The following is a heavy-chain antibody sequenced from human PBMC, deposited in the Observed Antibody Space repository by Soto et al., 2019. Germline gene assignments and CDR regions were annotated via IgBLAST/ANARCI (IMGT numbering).Heavy chain of an antibody. J-gene: IGHJ3*02. CDR1: GYTFTNYA. D-gene: IGHD2-15*01. CDR2: INAGNGDT. V-gene: IGHV1-3*01. Sequence: QVQLVQSGAEVKKPGASVKISCKASGYTFTNYAIHWVRQAPGQRLEWMGWINAGNGDTKYSQKFQGRVTITRDTSGTTAYMELSSLRSEDTAVYYCARDRVVVVGATGAFDIWGQGTTVIVSS. CDR3: ARDRVVVVGATGAFDI.